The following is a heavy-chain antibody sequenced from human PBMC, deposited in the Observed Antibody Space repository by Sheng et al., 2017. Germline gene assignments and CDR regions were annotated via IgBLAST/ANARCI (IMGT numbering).Heavy chain of an antibody. J-gene: IGHJ5*02. D-gene: IGHD2-21*01. CDR1: RHLQQLC. CDR3: ARVRAYCGGDCHNWFDP. CDR2: IIPIFGTA. V-gene: IGHV1-69*01. Sequence: QVQLVQSGAEVKKPWVLGEGLLQGFWRHLQQLCYQLGATGPLDKGLSGWEGIIPIFGTANYAQKFQGRVTITADESTSTAYMELSSLRSEDTAVYYCARVRAYCGGDCHNWFDPWGQGTLVTVSS.